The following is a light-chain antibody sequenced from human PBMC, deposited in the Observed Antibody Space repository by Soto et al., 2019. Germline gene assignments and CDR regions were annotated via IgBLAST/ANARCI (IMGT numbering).Light chain of an antibody. J-gene: IGKJ5*01. V-gene: IGKV3-20*01. CDR2: GAS. Sequence: EIVLTQSPGTLSLSPGERATLSCRASQSVSSSYLAWYQQKPGQAPRLLIYGASSRATGIPDRFSGSGSGTDFTLTISRLATEDLAVYYCQQYCSSPVTCGQGTRLEIK. CDR1: QSVSSSY. CDR3: QQYCSSPVT.